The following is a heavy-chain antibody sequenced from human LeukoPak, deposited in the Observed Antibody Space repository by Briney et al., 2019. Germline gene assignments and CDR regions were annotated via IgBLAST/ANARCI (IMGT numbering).Heavy chain of an antibody. Sequence: GGSLRLSCAASGFTFSNYEMNWVRQAPGKGLEWVSYISSSGGAIYFADSVKGRFTISRDNTKNSLYLQMNSLRAEDTGVYYCARGPPNYFDSSGYFYLWGQGTLVTVSS. V-gene: IGHV3-48*03. CDR3: ARGPPNYFDSSGYFYL. CDR1: GFTFSNYE. D-gene: IGHD3-22*01. CDR2: ISSSGGAI. J-gene: IGHJ4*02.